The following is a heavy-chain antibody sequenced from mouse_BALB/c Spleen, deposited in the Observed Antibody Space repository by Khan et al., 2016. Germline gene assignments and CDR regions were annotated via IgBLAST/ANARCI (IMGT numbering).Heavy chain of an antibody. V-gene: IGHV1-54*01. D-gene: IGHD1-1*01. Sequence: QVQLQQPGADLVRPGTSVKVSCKASGYAFTNVLIDWIKQRPGQGLDWIGVINPGSGSTNYNEKFKGKATLTAEKTSSTAYMQLSSLTSDDSAVYFCASQYGSSYVGFAYWGQGTLVTVSA. CDR2: INPGSGST. CDR3: ASQYGSSYVGFAY. J-gene: IGHJ3*01. CDR1: GYAFTNVL.